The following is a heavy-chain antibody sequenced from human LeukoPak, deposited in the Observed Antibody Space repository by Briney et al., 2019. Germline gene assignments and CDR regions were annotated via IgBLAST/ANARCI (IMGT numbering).Heavy chain of an antibody. Sequence: PGGSLRLSCAASGFTFDDYGMSWGRQAPGKGLEWVSGINWNGGSTGYADSVKGRFTISRDNAKNSLYLQMNSLRAEDTAVYYCARDYYDSSENAFDIWGQGTMVTVSS. CDR1: GFTFDDYG. D-gene: IGHD3-22*01. CDR2: INWNGGST. V-gene: IGHV3-20*04. CDR3: ARDYYDSSENAFDI. J-gene: IGHJ3*02.